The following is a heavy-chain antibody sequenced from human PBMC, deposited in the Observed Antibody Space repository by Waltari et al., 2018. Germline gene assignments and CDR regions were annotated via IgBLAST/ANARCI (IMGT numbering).Heavy chain of an antibody. CDR1: GFTFSSYR. CDR2: INSDESST. J-gene: IGHJ4*02. Sequence: EVQLVEAGGGLVQPGGSLRLSCAASGFTFSSYRMPWVRQAPGKGLVWVSRINSDESSTSYADSVKGRFTISRDNAKNTLYLQMDSLRAEDTAVYYCVRVGGAYSPFGYWGQGILVTVSS. V-gene: IGHV3-74*01. CDR3: VRVGGAYSPFGY. D-gene: IGHD2-21*01.